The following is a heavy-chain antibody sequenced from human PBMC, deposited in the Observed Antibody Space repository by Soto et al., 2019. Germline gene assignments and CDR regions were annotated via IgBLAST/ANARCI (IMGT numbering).Heavy chain of an antibody. V-gene: IGHV3-23*01. CDR1: EFSFSSYA. D-gene: IGHD6-13*01. Sequence: EVQLMESGGGLVQPGGSLRLSCAASEFSFSSYALNWVRQAPGKGLEWVSAISATGTTTYYADSVKGRFTISRDNSKRPLFLQMDSLSPEETAVYYCATYSSPFDYWGQGKLVTVSS. CDR3: ATYSSPFDY. CDR2: ISATGTTT. J-gene: IGHJ4*02.